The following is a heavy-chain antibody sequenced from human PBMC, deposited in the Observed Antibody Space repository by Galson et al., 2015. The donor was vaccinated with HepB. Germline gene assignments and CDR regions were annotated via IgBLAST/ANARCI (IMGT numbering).Heavy chain of an antibody. CDR3: TRPLGDYYYGMDV. CDR2: IRSKANSYAT. J-gene: IGHJ6*02. D-gene: IGHD3-16*02. Sequence: SLRLSCAASGFTFSGSAMHWVRQASGKGLEWVGRIRSKANSYATAYAASVKGRFTISRDDSKNTAYLQMNSLKTEDTAVYYCTRPLGDYYYGMDVWGQGTTVTVSS. V-gene: IGHV3-73*01. CDR1: GFTFSGSA.